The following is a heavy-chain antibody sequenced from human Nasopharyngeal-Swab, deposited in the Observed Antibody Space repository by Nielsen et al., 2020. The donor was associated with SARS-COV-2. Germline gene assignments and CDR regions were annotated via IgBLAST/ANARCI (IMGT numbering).Heavy chain of an antibody. Sequence: GGSLRLSCAASEFTLSSYAMHWVRQAPGKGLEWVAVISYDGNNKYYADSVKGRLTISRDNSKNTLYLQMNSLRAEDTAVYYCARDPDGGNVWEDAFDIWGQGTMVTVSS. D-gene: IGHD4-23*01. CDR3: ARDPDGGNVWEDAFDI. CDR1: EFTLSSYA. CDR2: ISYDGNNK. V-gene: IGHV3-30-3*01. J-gene: IGHJ3*02.